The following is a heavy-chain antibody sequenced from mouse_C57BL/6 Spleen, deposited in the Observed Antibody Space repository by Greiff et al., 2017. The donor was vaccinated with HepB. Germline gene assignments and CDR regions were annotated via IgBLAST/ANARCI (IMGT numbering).Heavy chain of an antibody. Sequence: QVQLQQPGAELVKPGASVKLSCKASGYTFTSYWMQWVKQRPGQGLEWIGEIDPSDSYTNYNQKFKGKATLTVDTSSSTAYMQLSSLTSEDSAVYYCARDGNKAYWGQGTLVTVSA. V-gene: IGHV1-50*01. J-gene: IGHJ3*01. D-gene: IGHD2-3*01. CDR3: ARDGNKAY. CDR2: IDPSDSYT. CDR1: GYTFTSYW.